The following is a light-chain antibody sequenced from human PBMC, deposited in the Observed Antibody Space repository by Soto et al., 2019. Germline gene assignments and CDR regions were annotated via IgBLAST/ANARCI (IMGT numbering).Light chain of an antibody. Sequence: ETVMTQSPAALSVSPGERATLSCRASQSVGGSLAWYHQKPGQPPRILMYGASARASGVPLRISGRGSGTEFTLAISSLQSDDFATYYCQHYNSYSEAFGQGTKVDIK. CDR2: GAS. CDR1: QSVGGS. CDR3: QHYNSYSEA. V-gene: IGKV3-15*01. J-gene: IGKJ1*01.